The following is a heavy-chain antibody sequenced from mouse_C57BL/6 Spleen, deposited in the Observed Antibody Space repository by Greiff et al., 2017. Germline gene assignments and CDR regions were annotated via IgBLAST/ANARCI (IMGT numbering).Heavy chain of an antibody. CDR3: ARQTVYYAMDY. J-gene: IGHJ4*01. Sequence: VQLKESGPELVKPGASVKISCKASGYSFTGYYMNWVKQSPEKSLEWIGEINPSTGGTTYNQKFKAKATLTVDKSSSTAYKQIKSLTSADYAVYYCARQTVYYAMDYWGQGTSVIVSS. CDR2: INPSTGGT. V-gene: IGHV1-42*01. CDR1: GYSFTGYY.